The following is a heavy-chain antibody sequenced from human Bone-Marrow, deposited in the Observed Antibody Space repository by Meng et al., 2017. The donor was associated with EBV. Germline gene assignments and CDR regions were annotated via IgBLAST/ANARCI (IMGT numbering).Heavy chain of an antibody. V-gene: IGHV4-34*01. J-gene: IGHJ4*01. CDR3: ATWNNNGWYYGY. CDR2: INLGGNT. D-gene: IGHD6-19*01. Sequence: QVQFQQWGAGLLKPSETLSLTCAVYGGSFSGSDWSWIRQPPGKGLEWIGEINLGGNTNYNPSLKSRVSISVDTSKNHFSLKVNSVTAADTAVYYCATWNNNGWYYGYWGQGTLVTVSS. CDR1: GGSFSGSD.